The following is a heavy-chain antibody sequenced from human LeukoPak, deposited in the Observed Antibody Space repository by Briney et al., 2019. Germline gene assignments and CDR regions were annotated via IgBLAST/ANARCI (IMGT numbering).Heavy chain of an antibody. V-gene: IGHV3-21*01. CDR3: ARVGRATYYYDSSGYSFDY. Sequence: GGSLRLSCAASGFTFSSYSMNWVRQAPGKGLEWVSSISSSSYIYYADSVKGRFTISRDNAKNSLYLQMNSLRAEDTAVYYCARVGRATYYYDSSGYSFDYWGQGTLVTVSS. D-gene: IGHD3-22*01. J-gene: IGHJ4*02. CDR2: ISSSSYI. CDR1: GFTFSSYS.